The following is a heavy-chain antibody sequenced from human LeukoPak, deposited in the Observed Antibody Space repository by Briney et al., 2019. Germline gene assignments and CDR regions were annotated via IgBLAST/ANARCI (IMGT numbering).Heavy chain of an antibody. J-gene: IGHJ4*02. V-gene: IGHV1-8*02. CDR3: ARVVRAMAPRSWNY. Sequence: GASVKVSCKASGYTFTGYYMHWVRQATGQGLEWMGWMNPNSGNTGYAQKFQGRVTMTRNTSISTAYMELSSLRSEDTAVYYCARVVRAMAPRSWNYWGQGTLVTVSS. CDR2: MNPNSGNT. CDR1: GYTFTGYY. D-gene: IGHD3-10*01.